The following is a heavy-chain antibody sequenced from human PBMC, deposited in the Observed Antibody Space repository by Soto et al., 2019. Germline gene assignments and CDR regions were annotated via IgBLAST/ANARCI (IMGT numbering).Heavy chain of an antibody. CDR1: GGSIRSGGYY. J-gene: IGHJ4*02. CDR3: ARARAANYYGSGSYDY. D-gene: IGHD3-10*01. V-gene: IGHV4-31*03. Sequence: SETLSLTCTVAGGSIRSGGYYWSWIRQHPGKGLEWIGYIYYSGSTYYNPSLKSRVTISVDTSKNQFSLKLSSVTAADTAVYYCARARAANYYGSGSYDYWGQGTLVTVSS. CDR2: IYYSGST.